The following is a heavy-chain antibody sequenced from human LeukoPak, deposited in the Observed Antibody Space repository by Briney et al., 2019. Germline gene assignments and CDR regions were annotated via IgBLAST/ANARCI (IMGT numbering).Heavy chain of an antibody. CDR2: ISSSGSTI. J-gene: IGHJ4*02. D-gene: IGHD2-2*01. CDR3: ARDPSVVVVPAANS. V-gene: IGHV3-48*03. Sequence: TGGSLRLSCAASGFTFSSYEMNWVRQAPGKGMEWVSYISSSGSTIYYADSVKGRYTISRDNAKNSLYLQMYSLRAEDTAVYYCARDPSVVVVPAANSWGQGTLVTVSS. CDR1: GFTFSSYE.